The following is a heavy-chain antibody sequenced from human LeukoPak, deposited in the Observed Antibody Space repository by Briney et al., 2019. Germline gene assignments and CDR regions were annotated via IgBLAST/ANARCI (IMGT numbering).Heavy chain of an antibody. V-gene: IGHV3-21*01. CDR1: GFTLSGYA. D-gene: IGHD2-15*01. CDR2: ISSSSSYI. Sequence: GGSLRLSCAVSGFTLSGYAMHWVRQAPGKGLEWVSSISSSSSYIYYADSVKGRFTISRDNAKNSLYLQMNSLRAEDTAVYYCARGLVPVVAATRGLYYFDYWGQGTLVTVSS. J-gene: IGHJ4*02. CDR3: ARGLVPVVAATRGLYYFDY.